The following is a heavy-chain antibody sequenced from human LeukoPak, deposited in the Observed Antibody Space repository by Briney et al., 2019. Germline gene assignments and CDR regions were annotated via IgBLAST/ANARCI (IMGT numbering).Heavy chain of an antibody. Sequence: SETLSLTCTVSGGPISSYYWSWIRQPPGKGLEWIGYIYYSGSTNYNPSLKSRVTISVDTSKNQFSLKLSSVTAADTAVYYCARVNSGVDYWGQGTLVTVSS. V-gene: IGHV4-59*01. CDR3: ARVNSGVDY. CDR1: GGPISSYY. D-gene: IGHD1-7*01. CDR2: IYYSGST. J-gene: IGHJ4*02.